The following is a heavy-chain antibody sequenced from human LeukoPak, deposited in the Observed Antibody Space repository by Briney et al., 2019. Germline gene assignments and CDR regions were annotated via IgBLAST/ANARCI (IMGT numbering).Heavy chain of an antibody. V-gene: IGHV3-11*01. J-gene: IGHJ5*02. Sequence: GGSLRLSCAASGFTFNDYYMSWIRQAPGKGLEWLSYINIGGTNTHYADSVKGRFTISRDNAKKSLYLEMSNLRAEDTAAYYCATDGAGFDTWGQGVLVTVSS. CDR3: ATDGAGFDT. CDR2: INIGGTNT. CDR1: GFTFNDYY.